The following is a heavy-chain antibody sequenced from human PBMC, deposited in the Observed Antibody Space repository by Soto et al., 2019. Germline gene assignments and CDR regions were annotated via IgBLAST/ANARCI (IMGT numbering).Heavy chain of an antibody. CDR3: VRAAGYNGYDYVYYYGMDV. CDR1: GFTFSSYG. Sequence: QVQLVESGGGVVQPGGSLRLSCAASGFTFSSYGMHWVRQAPGKGLEWVALTWYDGGNKYYADSVKGRFSISRDNSKNMLYLQMNSLRVEDTAVYYCVRAAGYNGYDYVYYYGMDVWGQGTTVTVSS. V-gene: IGHV3-33*01. CDR2: TWYDGGNK. D-gene: IGHD5-12*01. J-gene: IGHJ6*02.